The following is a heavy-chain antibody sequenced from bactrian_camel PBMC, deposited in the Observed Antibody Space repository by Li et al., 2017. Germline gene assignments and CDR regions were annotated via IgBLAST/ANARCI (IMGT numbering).Heavy chain of an antibody. CDR3: AADPKSCWAPSVLRPNAFAY. CDR2: LYFGGGST. CDR1: VKYSLQC. V-gene: IGHV3S54*01. J-gene: IGHJ6*01. Sequence: HVQLVESGGGSVQAGGSLRLSCVGLVKYSLQCMGWIRQAPGKEREGVATLYFGGGSTYYADSVKGRFTISQEGDKTVYLQMNSVEPEDTAVYYCAADPKSCWAPSVLRPNAFAYWGQGTQVTVS. D-gene: IGHD7*01.